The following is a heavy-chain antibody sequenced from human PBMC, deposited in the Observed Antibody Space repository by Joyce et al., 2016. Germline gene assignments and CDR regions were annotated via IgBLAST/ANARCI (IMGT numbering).Heavy chain of an antibody. Sequence: EVQLLESGGGLVQPGESLRLSCAASGFTFSGSSMSWVRQAPGKGLEWVSSRSAGGADTLYTDSVKGRFTISRDNSRNTLYLQMHSLRAEDTAVYYCARGGRLNAFDIWGQGTMVTVSP. CDR2: RSAGGADT. CDR3: ARGGRLNAFDI. CDR1: GFTFSGSS. V-gene: IGHV3-23*01. J-gene: IGHJ3*02.